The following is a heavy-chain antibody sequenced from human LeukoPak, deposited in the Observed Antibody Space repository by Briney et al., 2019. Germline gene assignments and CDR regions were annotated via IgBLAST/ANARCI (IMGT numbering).Heavy chain of an antibody. D-gene: IGHD6-13*01. CDR1: GFTFTNYA. CDR3: AKGGSSWSLYYFDY. J-gene: IGHJ4*02. CDR2: ISAGGDII. V-gene: IGHV3-23*01. Sequence: GGSLRLSCTASGFTFTNYAMSWVRQAPGKGLEWVSDISAGGDIINYAVSVMGRFTISRDNSENTMYLQMNSLRAEDTAVYYCAKGGSSWSLYYFDYWGQGTLVAVSS.